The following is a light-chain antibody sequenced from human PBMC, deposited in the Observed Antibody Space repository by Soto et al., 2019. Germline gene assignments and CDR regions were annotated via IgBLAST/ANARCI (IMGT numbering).Light chain of an antibody. CDR1: QSINSW. CDR2: KAS. Sequence: DIQMTQSPSTLSASIGDRVTITCRASQSINSWLAWYQQEPGKAPKLLIYKASTLESGVPSRFSGSGSGTEFTLTISCLQPDDFAAYYCQQYNSYSLTFGQGTKVDIK. V-gene: IGKV1-5*03. J-gene: IGKJ1*01. CDR3: QQYNSYSLT.